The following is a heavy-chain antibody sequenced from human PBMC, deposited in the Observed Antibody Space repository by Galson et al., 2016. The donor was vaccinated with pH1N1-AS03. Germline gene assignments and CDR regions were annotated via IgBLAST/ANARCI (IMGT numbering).Heavy chain of an antibody. V-gene: IGHV3-30-3*01. J-gene: IGHJ4*02. Sequence: SLRLSCAASGFIFSSYAMHWVRQAPGKGLEWVAVISSDGSKKYYADSVKGRFTTSRDNSKNTLNLQMNSLRVEDTAVYFCARGRGYGQYYFDYWGQGTLVTVSS. D-gene: IGHD3-10*01. CDR1: GFIFSSYA. CDR2: ISSDGSKK. CDR3: ARGRGYGQYYFDY.